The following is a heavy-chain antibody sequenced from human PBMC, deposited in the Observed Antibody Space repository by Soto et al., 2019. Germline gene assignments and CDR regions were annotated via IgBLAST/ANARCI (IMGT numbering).Heavy chain of an antibody. D-gene: IGHD5-18*01. CDR2: INMAGTAI. CDR1: GFALSSYW. V-gene: IGHV3-74*01. CDR3: VRGNDGYGVFDY. Sequence: GGSLRLSCAASGFALSSYWMHWVRQAPGKGLVRVSRINMAGTAINYAGSVKGRFTISRDNAKNTLFLQMNSLRDDDTAMYYCVRGNDGYGVFDYWGQGALVTVSS. J-gene: IGHJ4*02.